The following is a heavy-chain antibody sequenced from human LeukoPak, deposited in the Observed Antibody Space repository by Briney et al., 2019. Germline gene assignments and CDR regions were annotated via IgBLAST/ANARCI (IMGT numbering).Heavy chain of an antibody. D-gene: IGHD1-26*01. CDR3: VRDCGTYRPFDY. CDR1: AFSLNAYN. Sequence: GGSLRLSCAASAFSLNAYNMNWVRQAPGKGLEWVSSISYTGTYIYYADSAKGRFTISRDNAQNSLYLQMNSLRAEDTAIYYCVRDCGTYRPFDYWGQGTLVTVSS. V-gene: IGHV3-21*04. J-gene: IGHJ4*02. CDR2: ISYTGTYI.